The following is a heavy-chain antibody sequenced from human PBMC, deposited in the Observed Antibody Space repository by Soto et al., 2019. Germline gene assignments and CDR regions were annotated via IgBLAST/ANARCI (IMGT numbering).Heavy chain of an antibody. CDR1: GGSISSSSYY. D-gene: IGHD3-3*01. V-gene: IGHV4-39*01. J-gene: IGHJ3*02. CDR3: ARHYGEGDYILSDAFDI. Sequence: QLQLQESGPGLVKPSETLSLTCTVSGGSISSSSYYWGWIRQPPGKGLEWMGSIYYSGSTYYNPSLKSRVSMSVDTSKNQFSLKLSAVTSADMAVYCCARHYGEGDYILSDAFDIWGQGTMVSVSS. CDR2: IYYSGST.